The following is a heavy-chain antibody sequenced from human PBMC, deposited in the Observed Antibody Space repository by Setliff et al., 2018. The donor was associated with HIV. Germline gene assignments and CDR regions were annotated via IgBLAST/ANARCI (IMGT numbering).Heavy chain of an antibody. Sequence: PGGSLRLSCTASGFTFGDYTLSWVRQAPGKGLEWVGFIRSKPYGGTTEYGASVKGRLTMSRDDSKSIAYLQMNSLKTEDTAVYYCTRNRNYAFDICGQGTMVTVSS. V-gene: IGHV3-49*04. CDR3: TRNRNYAFDI. CDR1: GFTFGDYT. CDR2: IRSKPYGGTT. J-gene: IGHJ3*02.